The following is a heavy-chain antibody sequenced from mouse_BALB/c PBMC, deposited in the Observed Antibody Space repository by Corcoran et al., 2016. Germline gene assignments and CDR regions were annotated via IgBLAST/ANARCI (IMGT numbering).Heavy chain of an antibody. CDR2: INTYTGEP. D-gene: IGHD4-1*01. Sequence: QIQLVQSGPELKKPGETVKISCKASGYTFTNYGMNWVKQAPGKGLKWMGWINTYTGEPTYADDFRGRVAFSLETSASTAYLQIKNLKNEDTATYFCARSANWDAMDYWGQGTSVTVSS. CDR3: ARSANWDAMDY. CDR1: GYTFTNYG. J-gene: IGHJ4*01. V-gene: IGHV9-3-1*01.